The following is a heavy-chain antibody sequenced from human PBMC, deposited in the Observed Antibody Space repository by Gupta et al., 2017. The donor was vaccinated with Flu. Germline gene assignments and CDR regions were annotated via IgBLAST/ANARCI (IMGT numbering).Heavy chain of an antibody. CDR1: GFTFSSYA. V-gene: IGHV3-23*01. D-gene: IGHD2-2*01. Sequence: EVQLLESGGGLVQPGGSVRLSCAASGFTFSSYAMSWVRQALGKGLEWVSAITGSGGSTYDADSVKGRVTMSRENSKNTLYLQMKRVRAEDTAVYYCAKDEYQLLDNWFDPWGQGTLVTVSS. CDR3: AKDEYQLLDNWFDP. J-gene: IGHJ5*02. CDR2: ITGSGGST.